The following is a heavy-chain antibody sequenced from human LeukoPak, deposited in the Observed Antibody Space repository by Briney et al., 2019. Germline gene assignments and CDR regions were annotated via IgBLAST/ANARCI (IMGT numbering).Heavy chain of an antibody. CDR3: ANGGTYSSGP. J-gene: IGHJ5*02. V-gene: IGHV3-7*01. Sequence: GGSLRLSCAASGFTFSSYSMNWVRQAPGKGLEWVATIKPDGSAQYYVDSVKGRFTISRDNAKNSLFLQINSLRAEDTAVYYCANGGTYSSGPWGQGTLVTVSS. CDR2: IKPDGSAQ. D-gene: IGHD3-22*01. CDR1: GFTFSSYS.